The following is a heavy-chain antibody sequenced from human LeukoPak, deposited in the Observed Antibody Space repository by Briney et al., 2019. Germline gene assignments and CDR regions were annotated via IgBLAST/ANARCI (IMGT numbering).Heavy chain of an antibody. J-gene: IGHJ4*02. V-gene: IGHV1-2*02. CDR1: GYTFTGYY. CDR3: ARGAFIAVAGTAPIDY. Sequence: LRASVKVSCKASGYTFTGYYMHWVRQAPGQGLEWMGWINPNSGGANYAQKFQGRVTMTRDTSISTAYMELSRLRSDDTAVYYCARGAFIAVAGTAPIDYWGQGTLVTVSS. CDR2: INPNSGGA. D-gene: IGHD6-19*01.